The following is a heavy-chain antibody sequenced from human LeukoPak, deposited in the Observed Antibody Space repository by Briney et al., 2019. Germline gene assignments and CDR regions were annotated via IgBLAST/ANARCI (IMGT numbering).Heavy chain of an antibody. J-gene: IGHJ4*02. V-gene: IGHV3-48*01. CDR1: GFTFSDYS. CDR3: ARDTKYAFDN. Sequence: QSGGSLRLSCAASGFTFSDYSMNWVRQAPGKGLEWISYVGISSGNTKYADSVKGRFTISGDKAKNSLYLQMNSLRVEDTAVYYCARDTKYAFDNWGQGTLVTVSS. CDR2: VGISSGNT. D-gene: IGHD2-2*01.